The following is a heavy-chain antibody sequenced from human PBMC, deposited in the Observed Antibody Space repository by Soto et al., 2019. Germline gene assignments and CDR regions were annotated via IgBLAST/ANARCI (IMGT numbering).Heavy chain of an antibody. CDR1: GGSISSYY. D-gene: IGHD2-15*01. CDR2: IYYSGST. CDR3: ARERGVRAYYGMDV. Sequence: PSETLSLTCTVSGGSISSYYWSWIRQPPGKGLEWIGYIYYSGSTNYNPSLKSRVTISVDTSKNQFSLKLSSVTAADTAVYYCARERGVRAYYGMDVWGQGTTVTVSS. J-gene: IGHJ6*02. V-gene: IGHV4-59*01.